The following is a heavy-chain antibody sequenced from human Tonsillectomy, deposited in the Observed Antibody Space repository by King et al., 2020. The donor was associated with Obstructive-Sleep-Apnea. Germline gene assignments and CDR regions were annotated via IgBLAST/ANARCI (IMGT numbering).Heavy chain of an antibody. CDR1: GFTFDDYA. J-gene: IGHJ4*02. CDR3: ARDSREDGGYDLTFHY. CDR2: ILWNSGNI. D-gene: IGHD5-12*01. Sequence: VQLVESGGGLVQPGRSLRLSCAASGFTFDDYAMHWVRQAPGRGLEWVSGILWNSGNIGYADSVKGRFTISRDNAKNSLYLQMNSLRAEDTALYYCARDSREDGGYDLTFHYWGQGTLVTVSS. V-gene: IGHV3-9*01.